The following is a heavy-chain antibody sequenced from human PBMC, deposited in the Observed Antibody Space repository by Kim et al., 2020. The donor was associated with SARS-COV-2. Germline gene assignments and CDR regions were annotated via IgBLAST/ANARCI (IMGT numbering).Heavy chain of an antibody. D-gene: IGHD3-9*01. CDR3: ARTPHYDILTGYRRINYYYGMDV. CDR1: GFTFSSYG. CDR2: IWYDGSNK. Sequence: GGSLRLSCAASGFTFSSYGMHWVRQAPGKGLEWVAVIWYDGSNKYYADSVKGRFTISRDNSKNTLYLQMNSLRAEDTAVYYCARTPHYDILTGYRRINYYYGMDVWGQGTTVTVSS. J-gene: IGHJ6*02. V-gene: IGHV3-33*01.